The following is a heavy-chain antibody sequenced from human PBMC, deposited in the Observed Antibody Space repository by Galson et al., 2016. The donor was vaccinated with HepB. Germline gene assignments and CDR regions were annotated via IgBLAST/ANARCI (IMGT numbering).Heavy chain of an antibody. V-gene: IGHV6-1*01. CDR3: ARGKAATGFDP. D-gene: IGHD6-13*01. CDR1: GDSVSSNSAA. J-gene: IGHJ5*02. Sequence: CAISGDSVSSNSAAWNWIRQSPLRGLQWLGRTYYKSKWYNDYAVSVKSRITINPDTSKNQFSLQLNSVTPEDTAVYFCARGKAATGFDPWGQGTLVTVSS. CDR2: TYYKSKWYN.